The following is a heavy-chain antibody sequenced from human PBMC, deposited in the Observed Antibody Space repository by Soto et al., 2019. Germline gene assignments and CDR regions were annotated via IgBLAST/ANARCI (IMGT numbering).Heavy chain of an antibody. CDR3: TTIVLVPSDH. CDR2: IKSKSDGETA. CDR1: GFTFTNAW. V-gene: IGHV3-15*01. J-gene: IGHJ4*02. D-gene: IGHD3-22*01. Sequence: GWSLRLSCRTSGFTFTNAWMNWVRLTAGNGLEWVGRIKSKSDGETAEYAAPVKGRFITSRDDSTDTLYLEMNNLTSEDSAVYYCTTIVLVPSDHWGQGVLVT.